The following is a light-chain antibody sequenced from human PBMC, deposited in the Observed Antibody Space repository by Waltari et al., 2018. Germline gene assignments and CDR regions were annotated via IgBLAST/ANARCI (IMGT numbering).Light chain of an antibody. CDR2: WAS. J-gene: IGKJ2*03. Sequence: EMTQSPDSLPVSLGERATINCKSSQSVLYNFNNKNYLAWFQLKPGQPPKLLIRWASTREPGVPDRFSGSGSGTDFTLTIGSLQTEDVAVYYCQQYLTLPYSFGQGTKLEIK. CDR1: QSVLYNFNNKNY. CDR3: QQYLTLPYS. V-gene: IGKV4-1*01.